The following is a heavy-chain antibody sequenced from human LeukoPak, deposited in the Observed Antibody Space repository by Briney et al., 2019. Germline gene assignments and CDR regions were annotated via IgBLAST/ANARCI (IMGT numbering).Heavy chain of an antibody. J-gene: IGHJ1*01. CDR3: ARDYSAEYFRH. V-gene: IGHV7-4-1*02. D-gene: IGHD2-21*01. CDR1: GYRFSTYA. Sequence: ASVKVSCKASGYRFSTYAMNWVRQAPGQGLEWMGWINTKTGNPTYAPNFTGRFVFSLDTSVTTAHLQISSLKAEDTAVYYRARDYSAEYFRHWGQGTLVTVTS. CDR2: INTKTGNP.